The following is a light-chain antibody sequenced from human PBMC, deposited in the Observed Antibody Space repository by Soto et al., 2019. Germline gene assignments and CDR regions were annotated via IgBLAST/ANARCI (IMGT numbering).Light chain of an antibody. CDR1: SSDIGGYNY. CDR2: EVS. CDR3: SSYTSSSTVYV. Sequence: QSVLTQPASVSGSPGQSITISCTGTSSDIGGYNYVSWYQQHPGKAPKPMIYEVSNRPSGVSNRFSGSKSDNTASLTISGLQAEDEADYYCSSYTSSSTVYVFGAGTKATVL. J-gene: IGLJ1*01. V-gene: IGLV2-14*01.